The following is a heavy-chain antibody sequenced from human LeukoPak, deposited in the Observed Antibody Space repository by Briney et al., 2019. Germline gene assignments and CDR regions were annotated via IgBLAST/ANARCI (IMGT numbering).Heavy chain of an antibody. D-gene: IGHD1-26*01. J-gene: IGHJ4*02. Sequence: PGGSLRLSCAASGFIFDDYGMSWVRQAPGKGLEWAFGINWNGGSTGYADSVKGRFTISRDNAKNSLYVQMNSLRAEDTALYYCARGGYSGSYFAYWGQGTLVTVSS. CDR2: INWNGGST. CDR1: GFIFDDYG. CDR3: ARGGYSGSYFAY. V-gene: IGHV3-20*04.